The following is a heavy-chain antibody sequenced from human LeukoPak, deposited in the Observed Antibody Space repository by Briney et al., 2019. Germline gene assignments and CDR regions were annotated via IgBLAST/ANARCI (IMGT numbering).Heavy chain of an antibody. CDR1: GFTFGDYA. D-gene: IGHD2-2*02. J-gene: IGHJ4*02. CDR3: TRVVPAAIQLDY. Sequence: GGSLRLSCTASGFTFGDYAMSWVRQAPGKGLEWVGFIRSKAYGGTTEYAASAKGRFTISRDDSKSIAYLQMNSLKTEDTAVYYCTRVVPAAIQLDYWGQGTLVTVSS. V-gene: IGHV3-49*04. CDR2: IRSKAYGGTT.